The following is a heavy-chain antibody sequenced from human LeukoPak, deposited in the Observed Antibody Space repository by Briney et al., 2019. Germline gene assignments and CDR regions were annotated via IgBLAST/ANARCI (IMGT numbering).Heavy chain of an antibody. J-gene: IGHJ4*02. CDR2: FSVNARDI. CDR3: AKPGRTAAGLFDS. D-gene: IGHD6-13*01. Sequence: GGSLRLSCAASGFTFKNYALSWVRQAPGKGLEWVSGFSVNARDIYYADFVKGRFTIARDIAKNTLYLQMNSLRAEDTATYYCAKPGRTAAGLFDSWGQGTLVTVSS. V-gene: IGHV3-23*01. CDR1: GFTFKNYA.